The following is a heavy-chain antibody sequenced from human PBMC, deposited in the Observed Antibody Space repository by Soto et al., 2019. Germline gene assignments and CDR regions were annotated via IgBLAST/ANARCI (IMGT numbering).Heavy chain of an antibody. CDR1: GGTFNTYA. V-gene: IGHV1-69*19. D-gene: IGHD3-10*01. J-gene: IGHJ4*02. Sequence: QVQLVQSGAEMQKPGSSVKVSCQSSGGTFNTYAMNWVRQAPGQGPEWMGDISPMFGAAIYAPKFQGRVTITADESTGTSYMQLSSLTSEDTALYFCAREVQVHTPAFVYWGQGTLVTVSS. CDR3: AREVQVHTPAFVY. CDR2: ISPMFGAA.